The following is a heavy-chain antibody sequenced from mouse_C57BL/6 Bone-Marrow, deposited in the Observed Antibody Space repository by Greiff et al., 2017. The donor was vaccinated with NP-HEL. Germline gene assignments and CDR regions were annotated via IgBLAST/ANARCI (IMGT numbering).Heavy chain of an antibody. V-gene: IGHV1-69*01. D-gene: IGHD2-2*01. CDR3: ARRIYYGYDGGWDY. CDR1: GYTFTSYW. J-gene: IGHJ4*01. CDR2: IDPSDSYT. Sequence: QVQLQQPGAELVMPGASVKLSCKASGYTFTSYWMHWVKQRPGQGLEWIGEIDPSDSYTNYNQKFKGKSTLTVDKSSSTAYMQLSSLTSEDSAVYYYARRIYYGYDGGWDYWGQGTSVTVSS.